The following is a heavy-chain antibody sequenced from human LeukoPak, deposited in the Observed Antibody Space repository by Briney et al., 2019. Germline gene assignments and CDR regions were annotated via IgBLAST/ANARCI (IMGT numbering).Heavy chain of an antibody. CDR1: GGSISSYY. J-gene: IGHJ3*02. Sequence: PSETLSLTCTVSGGSISSYYWSWIRQPAGKGLEWIGRIYTSGSTNYNPSLKSRVTMSVDTSKNQFSLKLSFVTAADTAVYYCASRYCSSTSCYEGGLDAFDIWGQGTMVTVSS. D-gene: IGHD2-2*01. V-gene: IGHV4-4*07. CDR2: IYTSGST. CDR3: ASRYCSSTSCYEGGLDAFDI.